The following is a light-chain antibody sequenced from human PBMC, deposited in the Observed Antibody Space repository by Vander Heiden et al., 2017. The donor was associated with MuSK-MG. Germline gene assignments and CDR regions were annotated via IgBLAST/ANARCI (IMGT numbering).Light chain of an antibody. CDR2: AAS. Sequence: DIQMTQSPSSLSASVGDRVTITCRASQSSSSYLNWYQQKPGTAPKLLTYAASSLQSGVPSRFSGSGSGTDFTITISSLQPEDFATYYCQQSYSTPLTFGGGTKVEIK. CDR1: QSSSSY. J-gene: IGKJ4*01. CDR3: QQSYSTPLT. V-gene: IGKV1-39*01.